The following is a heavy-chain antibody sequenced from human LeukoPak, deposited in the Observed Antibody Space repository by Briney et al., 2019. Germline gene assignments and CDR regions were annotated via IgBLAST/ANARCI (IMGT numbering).Heavy chain of an antibody. CDR1: GGTFSSYA. V-gene: IGHV1-69*13. Sequence: GASVKVSCKASGGTFSSYAISWVRQAPGQGLERMGGIIPIFGTANYAQKFQGRVTITADESTSTAYMELSSLRSEDTAVYYCARRYCSSTSCYSPHYYYYMDVWGKGTTVTVSS. D-gene: IGHD2-2*02. CDR3: ARRYCSSTSCYSPHYYYYMDV. CDR2: IIPIFGTA. J-gene: IGHJ6*03.